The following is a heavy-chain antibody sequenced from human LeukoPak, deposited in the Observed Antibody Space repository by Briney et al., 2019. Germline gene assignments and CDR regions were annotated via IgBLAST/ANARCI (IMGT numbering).Heavy chain of an antibody. V-gene: IGHV1-8*01. CDR1: GYTFSSYD. D-gene: IGHD1-26*01. CDR2: MNPNSGHT. J-gene: IGHJ4*02. CDR3: ARSIVGVRKRNVY. Sequence: GASVKVSCKASGYTFSSYDIMWVRQASGQGLEWMGWMNPNSGHTGYAQKFQGRVTMTRSTSISTAYMELTSLTSEDSAVYYCARSIVGVRKRNVYWGQGTLVTVSS.